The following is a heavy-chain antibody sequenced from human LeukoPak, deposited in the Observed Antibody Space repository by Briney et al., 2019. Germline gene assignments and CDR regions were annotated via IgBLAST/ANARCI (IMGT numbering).Heavy chain of an antibody. V-gene: IGHV3-23*01. CDR1: GFTFSSYV. J-gene: IGHJ4*02. D-gene: IGHD6-13*01. Sequence: PGGSLRLSCAASGFTFSSYVMSWVRQAPGKGLEWVSGISGSGTSTYYADSVKGRLTISRDNSKNTLFLQMNSLRADDTAVYYCAKKGIAAADSFDYWGQGTLVTVSS. CDR3: AKKGIAAADSFDY. CDR2: ISGSGTST.